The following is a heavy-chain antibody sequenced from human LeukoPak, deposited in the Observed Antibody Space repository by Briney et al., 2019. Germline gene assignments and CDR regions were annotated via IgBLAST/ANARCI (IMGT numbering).Heavy chain of an antibody. Sequence: SQTLSLTCAISGDSVSSNSAAWNWIRQSPSRGLEWLGRIYYRSKWYNDYAVSVKSRITINPDTSKNQFSLQLNSVTPEDTAVYYCAREGAYSSGSYDSWSYFDYWGQGTLVTVSS. J-gene: IGHJ4*02. CDR2: IYYRSKWYN. V-gene: IGHV6-1*01. CDR1: GDSVSSNSAA. CDR3: AREGAYSSGSYDSWSYFDY. D-gene: IGHD6-19*01.